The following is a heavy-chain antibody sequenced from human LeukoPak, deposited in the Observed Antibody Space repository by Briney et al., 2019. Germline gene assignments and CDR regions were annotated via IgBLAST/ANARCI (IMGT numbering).Heavy chain of an antibody. J-gene: IGHJ6*02. V-gene: IGHV1-2*02. Sequence: GASVKVSCKASGYTFTGYYMHWVRQAPGQGLEWMGWINPNSGGTNNAQKFQGRVTMTRDTSISTAYMELSRLRSDDTAVYYCAREKQQLVPYYGMDVWGQGTTVTVSS. CDR3: AREKQQLVPYYGMDV. CDR2: INPNSGGT. D-gene: IGHD6-13*01. CDR1: GYTFTGYY.